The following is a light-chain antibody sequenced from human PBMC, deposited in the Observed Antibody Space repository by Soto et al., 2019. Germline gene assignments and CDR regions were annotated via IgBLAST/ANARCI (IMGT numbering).Light chain of an antibody. Sequence: IVLTQSPGTLYLSPGERAALSCRASQSVSSSFLAWYQQKPGQAPRLLIYGASSTTTGIPDRFTGSGSGTDFTLTISRLEPEDFAVYYCQHYGSSTYTFGQGTKLQIK. CDR3: QHYGSSTYT. CDR1: QSVSSSF. J-gene: IGKJ2*01. V-gene: IGKV3-20*01. CDR2: GAS.